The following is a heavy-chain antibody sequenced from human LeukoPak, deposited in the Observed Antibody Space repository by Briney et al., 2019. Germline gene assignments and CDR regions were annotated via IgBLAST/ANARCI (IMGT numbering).Heavy chain of an antibody. Sequence: SVKVSCKASGGTFSSYAISWVRQAPGQGLEWMGGIIPIFGTANYAQKFQGRVTITADESTSTAYMELSSLRSEDTAVYYCAREDYYDSSGYHDAFDIWGQGTMVTVSS. CDR2: IIPIFGTA. CDR1: GGTFSSYA. CDR3: AREDYYDSSGYHDAFDI. D-gene: IGHD3-22*01. V-gene: IGHV1-69*13. J-gene: IGHJ3*02.